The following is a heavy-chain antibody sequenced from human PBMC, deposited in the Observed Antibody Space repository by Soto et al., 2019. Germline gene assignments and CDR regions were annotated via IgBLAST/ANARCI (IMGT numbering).Heavy chain of an antibody. D-gene: IGHD6-6*01. Sequence: QVQLVQSGAEVKKPGASVKVSCKASGYTFTSYYMHWVRQAPGQGLEWMGIINPSGGSTSYAQKFQGRVTMTRDKSTSTGYLELSILRSEDTAVYYCARVGSSSWAIDYWVHGTLVTVSS. CDR2: INPSGGST. CDR3: ARVGSSSWAIDY. CDR1: GYTFTSYY. V-gene: IGHV1-46*03. J-gene: IGHJ4*01.